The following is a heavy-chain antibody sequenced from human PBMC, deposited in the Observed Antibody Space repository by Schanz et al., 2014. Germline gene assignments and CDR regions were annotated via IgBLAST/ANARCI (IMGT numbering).Heavy chain of an antibody. V-gene: IGHV3-33*06. D-gene: IGHD1-1*01. CDR1: GFTFSNYG. Sequence: QVQLVESGGGVVQPGGSLRLSCAASGFTFSNYGMHWVRQVPGKGLEWVAVVCYDGSKKYYADSVKGRFTTSRDNSKNTLYLQMDSLRAEDTAVYYCAKAFRTTKYYGMDVWGQGTTVTVS. CDR3: AKAFRTTKYYGMDV. CDR2: VCYDGSKK. J-gene: IGHJ6*02.